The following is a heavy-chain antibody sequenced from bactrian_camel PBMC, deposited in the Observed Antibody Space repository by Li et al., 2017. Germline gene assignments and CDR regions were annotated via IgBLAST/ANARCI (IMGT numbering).Heavy chain of an antibody. V-gene: IGHV3S1*01. D-gene: IGHD2*01. CDR3: ARVFTGGYPYEYDF. CDR1: GYIYNIGC. Sequence: HVQLVESGGGLVQPGGSLRLSCAASGYIYNIGCMGWFRQAPGKEREGVASVAVGSGRTYYADSVKGRFSISQDNAEKKAYLQLSSLKTEDTAMYYCARVFTGGYPYEYDFWGPGTQVTVS. CDR2: VAVGSGRT. J-gene: IGHJ4*01.